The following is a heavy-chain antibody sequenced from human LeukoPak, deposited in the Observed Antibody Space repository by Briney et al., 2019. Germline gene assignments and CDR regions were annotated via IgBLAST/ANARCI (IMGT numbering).Heavy chain of an antibody. D-gene: IGHD3-22*01. CDR1: GDTFSSYT. Sequence: ASVKVSCKASGDTFSSYTISLVRQAPGQGLEWMGRIIPIIGTANYAQKFQGRVTITTDESTSTAYMELSSLRSEDTAVYYCAREAMIGAFDIWGQGTMVTVSS. CDR3: AREAMIGAFDI. CDR2: IIPIIGTA. J-gene: IGHJ3*02. V-gene: IGHV1-69*16.